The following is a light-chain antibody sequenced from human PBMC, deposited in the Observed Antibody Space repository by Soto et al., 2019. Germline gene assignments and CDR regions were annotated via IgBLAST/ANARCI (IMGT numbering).Light chain of an antibody. CDR1: QSVPGNY. CDR2: GVS. Sequence: EIGLTQSPGTLSLSPGERATLSCRASQSVPGNYLAWLQQKPGQAPRVLIYGVSMRATGIPDRFSGSGSGTDFTLTISRLEPEDFAVYFCQQYTSPPWTLGQGTKVETK. CDR3: QQYTSPPWT. V-gene: IGKV3-20*01. J-gene: IGKJ1*01.